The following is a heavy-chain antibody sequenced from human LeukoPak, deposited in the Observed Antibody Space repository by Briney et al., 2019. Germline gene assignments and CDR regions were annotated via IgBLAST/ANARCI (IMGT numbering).Heavy chain of an antibody. CDR3: ARGYYYDSSGYSNWFDP. V-gene: IGHV3-48*03. J-gene: IGHJ5*02. CDR1: GFTFSSYE. D-gene: IGHD3-22*01. Sequence: GGSLRLSRAASGFTFSSYEMDWVRQAPGKGLEWVSYISSSGSTIYYADSVKGRFTISRDNAKNSLYLQMNSLRAEDTAVYYCARGYYYDSSGYSNWFDPWGQGTLVTVSS. CDR2: ISSSGSTI.